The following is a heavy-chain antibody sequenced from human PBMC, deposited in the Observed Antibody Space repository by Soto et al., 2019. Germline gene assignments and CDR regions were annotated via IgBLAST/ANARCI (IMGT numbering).Heavy chain of an antibody. J-gene: IGHJ4*02. V-gene: IGHV4-34*01. CDR1: GGSFSGYY. CDR2: INHSGST. D-gene: IGHD3-3*01. CDR3: AIYDFWSGYYSYDY. Sequence: SETLSLTCAVYGGSFSGYYWSWIRQPPGKGLEWIGEINHSGSTNYNPSLKSRVTISVDTSKNQFSLKLSSVTAADTAVYYCAIYDFWSGYYSYDYWGQGPLVTVSS.